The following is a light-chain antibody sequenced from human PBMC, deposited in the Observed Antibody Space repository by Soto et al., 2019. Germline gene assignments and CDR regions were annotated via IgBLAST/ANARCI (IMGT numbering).Light chain of an antibody. CDR1: TSDVGDYNF. V-gene: IGLV2-11*01. Sequence: QSVLTQPRSVSGSPGQSVTISCTGTTSDVGDYNFVSWYQQHPGNAPKLMIYDVTKRPSGIPNRFSGSKSGNTASLTISGLQAEDEADYYCCSYAGTYTYVFGTGPKVTVL. CDR2: DVT. CDR3: CSYAGTYTYV. J-gene: IGLJ1*01.